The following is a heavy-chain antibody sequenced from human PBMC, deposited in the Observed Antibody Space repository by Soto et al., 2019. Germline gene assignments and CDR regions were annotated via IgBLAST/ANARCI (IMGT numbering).Heavy chain of an antibody. D-gene: IGHD3-3*01. V-gene: IGHV1-8*01. CDR1: GYTFTSYD. CDR3: ALPTAYYDFWGGYPDYYYYGMDV. CDR2: MNPNSGNT. Sequence: ASVKVSCKASGYTFTSYDINWVRQATGQGLEWMGWMNPNSGNTGYAQKFQGRVTMTRNTSISTAYMELSSLRSEDTAVYYCALPTAYYDFWGGYPDYYYYGMDVWGQGTTVTVSS. J-gene: IGHJ6*02.